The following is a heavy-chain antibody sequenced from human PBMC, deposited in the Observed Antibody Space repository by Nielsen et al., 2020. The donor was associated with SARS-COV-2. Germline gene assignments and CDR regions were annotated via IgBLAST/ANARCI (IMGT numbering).Heavy chain of an antibody. CDR3: GKESPRGYSNYMDV. CDR2: IYYTGST. Sequence: LTLSCTVSGASINSGDYYWTWVRQYPGKGLEWIGYIYYTGSTIYNPSLKSRVVISEDTSKNQFSLELRSVTAADTAVYYCGKESPRGYSNYMDVWGKGTTVTVSS. V-gene: IGHV4-31*03. J-gene: IGHJ6*03. CDR1: GASINSGDYY.